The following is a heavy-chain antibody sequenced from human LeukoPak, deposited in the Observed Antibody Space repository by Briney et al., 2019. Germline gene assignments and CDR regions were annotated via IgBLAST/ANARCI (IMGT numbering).Heavy chain of an antibody. CDR3: ALEGYYDSSNYGSAGLDY. CDR1: GLTFSNYG. V-gene: IGHV3-30*02. D-gene: IGHD3-22*01. J-gene: IGHJ4*02. CDR2: IRYDGSNK. Sequence: GGSLRLSCAASGLTFSNYGMHWVSQAPGKGLEWVAFIRYDGSNKYYADSVKGRFTISRDNSKNTLYLQMNSLRAEDTAVYYCALEGYYDSSNYGSAGLDYWGQGTLVTASS.